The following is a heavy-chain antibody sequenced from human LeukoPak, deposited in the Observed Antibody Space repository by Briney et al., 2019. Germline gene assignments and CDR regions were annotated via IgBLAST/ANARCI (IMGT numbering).Heavy chain of an antibody. Sequence: PSETLSLTCAVYGGSFSGYYWSWIRQPPGKGLEWIGEINHSGSTNYNPSLKSRVTISVDTSKNQFSLKLSSVTAADTAVYYCARRRYFQHWGQGTLVTVSS. CDR1: GGSFSGYY. CDR3: ARRRYFQH. CDR2: INHSGST. V-gene: IGHV4-34*01. J-gene: IGHJ1*01.